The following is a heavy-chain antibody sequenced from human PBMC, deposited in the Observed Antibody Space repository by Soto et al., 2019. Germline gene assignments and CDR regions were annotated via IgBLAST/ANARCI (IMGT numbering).Heavy chain of an antibody. CDR3: ARDLYYYDSSHGSWFDP. J-gene: IGHJ5*02. Sequence: SETLCLTCTVSGGSLSRYYSSWIRQPPGKGLEWIGYIYYSGSTNYNPSLKSRVTISVDTSKNQFSLKLSSVTAADTAVYYCARDLYYYDSSHGSWFDPWGQGTLVTVS. CDR2: IYYSGST. CDR1: GGSLSRYY. V-gene: IGHV4-59*01. D-gene: IGHD3-22*01.